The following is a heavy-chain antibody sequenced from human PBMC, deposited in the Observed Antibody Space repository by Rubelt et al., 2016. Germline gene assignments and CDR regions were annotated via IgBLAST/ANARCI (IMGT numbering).Heavy chain of an antibody. D-gene: IGHD5-24*01. CDR3: AREDGSSRVDY. CDR1: GFTFDDYA. Sequence: EVQLVESGGGLVKPGGSLRLSCAASGFTFDDYAMHWVRQAPGKGLEWVSGISWNSGSIGYADSVKGRFTISRDNAKKSRYLQMNRLRAEDTAVYYWAREDGSSRVDYWGQGTLVTVSS. J-gene: IGHJ4*02. V-gene: IGHV3-9*01. CDR2: ISWNSGSI.